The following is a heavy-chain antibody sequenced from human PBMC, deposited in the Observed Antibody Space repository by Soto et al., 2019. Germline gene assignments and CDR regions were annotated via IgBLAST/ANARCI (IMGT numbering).Heavy chain of an antibody. V-gene: IGHV4-39*07. J-gene: IGHJ6*02. CDR1: GGSISSSSYY. CDR2: IYYSGST. Sequence: SETLSLTCTVSGGSISSSSYYWGWIRQPPGKGLEWIGSIYYSGSTYYNPSLKSRVTISVDTSKNQFSLKLSSGTAADTAVYYCARGNPYGITIFGVDTGEGGYYYGMDVWGQGTTVTVSS. CDR3: ARGNPYGITIFGVDTGEGGYYYGMDV. D-gene: IGHD3-3*01.